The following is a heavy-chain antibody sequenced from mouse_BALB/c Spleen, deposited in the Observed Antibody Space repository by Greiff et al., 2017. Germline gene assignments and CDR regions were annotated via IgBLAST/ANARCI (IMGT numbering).Heavy chain of an antibody. CDR3: ARHERTSWYFDV. V-gene: IGHV5-12-1*01. CDR1: GFAFSSYD. Sequence: EVKLVESGGGLVKPGGSLKLSCAASGFAFSSYDMSWVRQTPEKRLEWVAYISSGGGSTYYPDTVKGRFTISRDNAKNTLYLQMSSLKSEDTAMYYCARHERTSWYFDVWGAGTTVTVSS. J-gene: IGHJ1*01. CDR2: ISSGGGST.